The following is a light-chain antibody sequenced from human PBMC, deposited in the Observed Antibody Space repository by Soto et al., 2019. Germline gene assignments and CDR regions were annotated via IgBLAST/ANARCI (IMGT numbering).Light chain of an antibody. J-gene: IGLJ2*01. V-gene: IGLV1-40*01. CDR2: GNS. Sequence: QSVLTQPPSVSGAPGQRVTISCTGSSSNIGAGYDVHWYQQLPGTAPKLLIYGNSNRPSGVPDRFSGSKSGTSASPAITGLQADDEADYYCQSYDSSRSGPVVFGGGTKLTVL. CDR3: QSYDSSRSGPVV. CDR1: SSNIGAGYD.